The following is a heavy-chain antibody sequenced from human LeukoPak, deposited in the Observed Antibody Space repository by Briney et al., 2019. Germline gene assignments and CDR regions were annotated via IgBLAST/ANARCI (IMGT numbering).Heavy chain of an antibody. CDR3: ARAGIAAAGPYFDY. CDR1: GGTFSSYA. D-gene: IGHD6-13*01. J-gene: IGHJ4*02. CDR2: IIPIFGTA. Sequence: SAKVSCQASGGTFSSYAIGWVRQAPGQGHEWKGGIIPIFGTANYAQKFRGRVTITADKSTSTAYMELSSLRSEDTAVYYCARAGIAAAGPYFDYWGQGTLVTVSS. V-gene: IGHV1-69*06.